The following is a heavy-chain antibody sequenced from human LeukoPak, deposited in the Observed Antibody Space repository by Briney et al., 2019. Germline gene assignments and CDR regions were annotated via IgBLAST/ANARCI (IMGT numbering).Heavy chain of an antibody. V-gene: IGHV1-2*02. CDR2: INPNNGGT. CDR1: GDTFTGYS. CDR3: ARDEIRARLYYYGMDV. D-gene: IGHD4-17*01. Sequence: ASVKVSCKASGDTFTGYSMHWVRPAPGQGLEWMGWINPNNGGTNYAQSFQGRVTMTRDTSISTAYMELSRLRADDTAVYYCARDEIRARLYYYGMDVWGQGTTVTVSS. J-gene: IGHJ6*02.